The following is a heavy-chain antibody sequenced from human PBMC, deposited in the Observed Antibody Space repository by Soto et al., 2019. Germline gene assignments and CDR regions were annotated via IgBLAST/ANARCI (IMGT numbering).Heavy chain of an antibody. Sequence: SETLSLTCTVSGGSVSSGSYYWSWIRQPPGKGLEWIGYIYYSGSTNYNPSLKSRVPISVDTSKNQFSLKLSSVTAADTAVYYCARDGCGGDCSWSDAFDIWGQGTMVTVS. CDR1: GGSVSSGSYY. J-gene: IGHJ3*02. CDR2: IYYSGST. CDR3: ARDGCGGDCSWSDAFDI. D-gene: IGHD2-21*02. V-gene: IGHV4-61*01.